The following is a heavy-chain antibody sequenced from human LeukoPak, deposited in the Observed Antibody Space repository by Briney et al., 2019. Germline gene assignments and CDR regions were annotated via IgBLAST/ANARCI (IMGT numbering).Heavy chain of an antibody. CDR3: ARQTQLLSTSDYYYGMDV. CDR1: GYSFTSYW. D-gene: IGHD2-2*01. Sequence: GESLKISCKGSGYSFTSYWIGWVRQMPGKGLEWMGIIYPGDSDTRYSPSFQGQVTISADKSISTAYLQWSSLKASDTAMYHCARQTQLLSTSDYYYGMDVWGQGTTVTVSS. V-gene: IGHV5-51*01. CDR2: IYPGDSDT. J-gene: IGHJ6*02.